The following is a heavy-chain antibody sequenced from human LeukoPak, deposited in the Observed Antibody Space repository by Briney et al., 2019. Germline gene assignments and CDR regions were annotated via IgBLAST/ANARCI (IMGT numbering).Heavy chain of an antibody. CDR2: IYYSGST. CDR3: ARGGDIVSTPFDY. V-gene: IGHV4-59*01. CDR1: GGSLSSYY. Sequence: SETLSLTCTVSGGSLSSYYWSWLRQPPGKGLEWIGYIYYSGSTNYNPSLKSRVTISVDTSKNQFSLKLSSVTAADTAVYYCARGGDIVSTPFDYWGQGTLVTVSS. D-gene: IGHD5/OR15-5a*01. J-gene: IGHJ4*02.